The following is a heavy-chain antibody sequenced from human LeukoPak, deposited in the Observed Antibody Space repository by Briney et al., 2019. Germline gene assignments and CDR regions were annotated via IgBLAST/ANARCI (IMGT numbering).Heavy chain of an antibody. D-gene: IGHD6-6*01. CDR1: GFTVSSNY. CDR3: ARFVYSSSSVDY. V-gene: IGHV3-66*02. CDR2: IYSGGST. Sequence: GGSLRLSCAASGFTVSSNYMSWVRQAPGKGLEWVSVIYSGGSTYYADSVKGRFTISRDNSKNTLYLQMNSLRAEDTAEYYCARFVYSSSSVDYWGQGTLVTVSS. J-gene: IGHJ4*02.